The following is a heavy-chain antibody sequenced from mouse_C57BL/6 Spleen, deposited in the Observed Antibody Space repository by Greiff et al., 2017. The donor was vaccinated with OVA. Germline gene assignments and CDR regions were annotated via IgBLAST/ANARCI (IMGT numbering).Heavy chain of an antibody. J-gene: IGHJ2*01. V-gene: IGHV5-9-1*02. Sequence: DVMLVESGEGLVKPGGSLKLSCAASGFTFSSYAMSWVRQTPEKRLEWVAYISSGGDYIYYADTVKGRFTISRDNARNTLYLQMSSLKSEDTAMYYCTRESWDRYFDYWGQGTTLTVSS. CDR2: ISSGGDYI. CDR3: TRESWDRYFDY. CDR1: GFTFSSYA. D-gene: IGHD4-1*01.